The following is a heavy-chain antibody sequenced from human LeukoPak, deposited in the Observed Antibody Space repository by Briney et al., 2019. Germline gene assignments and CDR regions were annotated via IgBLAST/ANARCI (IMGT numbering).Heavy chain of an antibody. J-gene: IGHJ3*02. CDR2: INPNSGGT. Sequence: GASVKVSCKASGYTFTGYYMHWVRQAPGRGLEWMGWINPNSGGTNYAQKFQGRVTMTRDTSISTAYMELSRLRSDDTAVYYCARELRYYDSSGDAFDIWGQGTMVTVSS. CDR3: ARELRYYDSSGDAFDI. D-gene: IGHD3-22*01. CDR1: GYTFTGYY. V-gene: IGHV1-2*02.